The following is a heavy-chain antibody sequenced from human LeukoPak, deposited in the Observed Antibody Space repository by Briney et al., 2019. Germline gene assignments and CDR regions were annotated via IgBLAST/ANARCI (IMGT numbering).Heavy chain of an antibody. CDR1: GFTFSSYG. Sequence: GSLRLSCAASGFTFSSYGMSWVRQAPGKGLEWVSAISGSGGSTYYADSVKGRFTISRDNSKNTLYLQMSSLRAEDTAVYYCARDNVGWFGELLAPADYWGQGTLVTVSS. CDR2: ISGSGGST. D-gene: IGHD3-10*01. J-gene: IGHJ4*02. CDR3: ARDNVGWFGELLAPADY. V-gene: IGHV3-23*01.